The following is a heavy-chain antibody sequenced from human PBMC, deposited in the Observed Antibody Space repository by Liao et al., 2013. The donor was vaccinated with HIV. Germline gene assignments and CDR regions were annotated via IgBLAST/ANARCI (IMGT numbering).Heavy chain of an antibody. J-gene: IGHJ4*02. CDR2: TSSTGST. Sequence: QVQLQESGPGLVKPSQTLSLTCNVSGASINRGSYYWNWVRKPAGKGLEWIGRTSSTGSTDYNPSLESRVSVSLDTSKNQFSLKLTSVTAADTAVYYCARAQGNDFWSNYYTFDYWGPGTLVTVSS. D-gene: IGHD3-3*01. CDR3: ARAQGNDFWSNYYTFDY. V-gene: IGHV4-61*02. CDR1: GASINRGSYY.